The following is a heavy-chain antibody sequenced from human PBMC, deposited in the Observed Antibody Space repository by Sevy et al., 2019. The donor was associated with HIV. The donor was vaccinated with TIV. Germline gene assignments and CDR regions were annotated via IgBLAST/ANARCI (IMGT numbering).Heavy chain of an antibody. D-gene: IGHD2-21*02. CDR1: GGTFSTYI. Sequence: ASVKVSCKASGGTFSTYIISWVRQAPGQGLEWMGGIIASAGNANYAQKFQGRVTFTADESTSTAYMQMSSLRSEDTAIYYCARLYTCGGACYYFDYWGQGTLVTVSS. CDR3: ARLYTCGGACYYFDY. J-gene: IGHJ4*02. V-gene: IGHV1-69*13. CDR2: IIASAGNA.